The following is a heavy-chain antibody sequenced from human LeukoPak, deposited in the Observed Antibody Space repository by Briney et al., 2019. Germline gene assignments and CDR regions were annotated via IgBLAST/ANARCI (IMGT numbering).Heavy chain of an antibody. J-gene: IGHJ6*02. CDR1: GFTFNSYA. Sequence: PGGSLRLSCAASGFTFNSYAMSWVRQAPGKGLEWVSAISASGGTTYYADSVKGRFTISRDNSKNTLYLQMNSLGVDDTAVYYCAKAGGQDIADYYGMDVWGQGTTVTVSS. V-gene: IGHV3-23*01. CDR3: AKAGGQDIADYYGMDV. D-gene: IGHD2-15*01. CDR2: ISASGGTT.